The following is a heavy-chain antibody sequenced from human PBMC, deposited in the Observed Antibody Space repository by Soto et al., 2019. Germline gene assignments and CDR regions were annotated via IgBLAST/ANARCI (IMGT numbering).Heavy chain of an antibody. Sequence: PGGSLRLSCAASGFTFSSYAMSWVRQAPGKGLEWVSAVSGSGGSTYYTDSVKGRFTISRDNSKNTLYLQMNSLRAEDTAVYYCAKRKRDNYYFDCWGQGTLVTSPQ. D-gene: IGHD1-1*01. CDR2: VSGSGGST. V-gene: IGHV3-23*01. CDR1: GFTFSSYA. CDR3: AKRKRDNYYFDC. J-gene: IGHJ4*02.